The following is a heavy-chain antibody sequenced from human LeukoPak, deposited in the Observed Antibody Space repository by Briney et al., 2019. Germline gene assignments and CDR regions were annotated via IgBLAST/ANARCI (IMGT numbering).Heavy chain of an antibody. CDR3: AREASSGRSLKGNFDY. CDR1: GYTFTSYG. Sequence: GASVKVSCKASGYTFTSYGISWVRQAPGQGLEWMGWISAYNGNTNYAQKLQGRVTMTTDTSTSTAYMELRSLRFEDTAVYYCAREASSGRSLKGNFDYWGQGTLVTVSS. D-gene: IGHD6-19*01. J-gene: IGHJ4*02. CDR2: ISAYNGNT. V-gene: IGHV1-18*01.